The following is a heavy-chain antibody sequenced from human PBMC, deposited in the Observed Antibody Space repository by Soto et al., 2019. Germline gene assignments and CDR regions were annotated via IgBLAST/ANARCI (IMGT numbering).Heavy chain of an antibody. Sequence: GGSLRLSCAASGFTFSGYYMRWIRQAPGKGLEWISYISSSGDTGNYADSVKGRFTVSRDNAKSSLYLQMNSLRGEDTAVYYCARDRGAVVGQFFDYWGQGT. D-gene: IGHD6-19*01. CDR2: ISSSGDTG. V-gene: IGHV3-11*01. J-gene: IGHJ4*02. CDR3: ARDRGAVVGQFFDY. CDR1: GFTFSGYY.